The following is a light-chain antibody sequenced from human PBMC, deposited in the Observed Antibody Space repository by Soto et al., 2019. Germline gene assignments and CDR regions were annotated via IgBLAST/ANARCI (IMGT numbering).Light chain of an antibody. CDR3: QEYHKPPGT. CDR2: AAS. V-gene: IGKV1-27*01. CDR1: QGISNS. Sequence: DIQMTQSPSSLSASVGDTVTITCRASQGISNSLAWYQQKPGKVPDLLIYAASTLQSGVPSHFSGGGPGTDITLTISSRQPEDVATYYCQEYHKPPGTLCPGTKVYMK. J-gene: IGKJ3*01.